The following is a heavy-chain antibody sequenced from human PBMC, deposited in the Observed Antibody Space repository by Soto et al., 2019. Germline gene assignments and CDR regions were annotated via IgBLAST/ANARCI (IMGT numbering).Heavy chain of an antibody. CDR1: DGSISSYS. Sequence: PSETLSLTCTVSDGSISSYSWAWTRHPPGKGLEWIGYIFYTGSTNYNPSLKSRVTISVDTSKNQFSLKLSSVTAADTAVYYCARHYPIGNNWNYFDYWGQGTLVTVSS. V-gene: IGHV4-59*08. CDR3: ARHYPIGNNWNYFDY. J-gene: IGHJ4*02. CDR2: IFYTGST. D-gene: IGHD1-1*01.